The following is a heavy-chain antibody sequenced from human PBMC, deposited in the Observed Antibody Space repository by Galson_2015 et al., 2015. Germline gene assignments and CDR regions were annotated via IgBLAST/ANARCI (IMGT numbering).Heavy chain of an antibody. CDR3: ARDPGAAYDFLTGAHKGYFDY. CDR2: ISYDGNNE. J-gene: IGHJ4*02. V-gene: IGHV3-30-3*01. D-gene: IGHD3-9*01. Sequence: SLRLSCAASGFTFSSYALHWVRQAPGKGLEWVAVISYDGNNEYYGEFVKSRFTISRDNSKSTLYLQMNSLRAEDTAVYYCARDPGAAYDFLTGAHKGYFDYWGQGTLVTVSS. CDR1: GFTFSSYA.